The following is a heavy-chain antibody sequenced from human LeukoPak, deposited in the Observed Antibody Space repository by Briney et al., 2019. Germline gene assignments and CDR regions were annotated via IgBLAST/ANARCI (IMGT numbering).Heavy chain of an antibody. CDR1: GVSISSGSYY. CDR3: ARGPNMVRGEVTGFDY. J-gene: IGHJ4*02. D-gene: IGHD3-10*01. V-gene: IGHV4-61*02. CDR2: IYTSGST. Sequence: SETLSLTCTVSGVSISSGSYYWSWIRQPAGKGLEWIGRIYTSGSTNYNPSLKSRVTISVDTSKNQFPLKLSSVTAADTAVYYCARGPNMVRGEVTGFDYWGQGTLVTVSS.